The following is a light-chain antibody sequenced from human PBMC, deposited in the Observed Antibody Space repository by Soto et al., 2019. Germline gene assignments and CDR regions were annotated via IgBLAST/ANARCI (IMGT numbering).Light chain of an antibody. Sequence: ALAQPASVSGSPGQSVTISCTGTSSDVGAYNSVSWYQQRPDKAPQLMIYKGTQRPSGVSNRFSGSTSGNAASLTISGLQAGDEADYFCCSSAPESTYVFGTGTKVTVL. V-gene: IGLV2-23*01. CDR1: SSDVGAYNS. J-gene: IGLJ1*01. CDR2: KGT. CDR3: CSSAPESTYV.